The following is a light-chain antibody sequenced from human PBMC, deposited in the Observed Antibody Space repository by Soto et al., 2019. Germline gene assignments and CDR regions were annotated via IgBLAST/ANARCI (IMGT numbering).Light chain of an antibody. J-gene: IGKJ5*01. CDR1: QNINNF. CDR2: DAS. Sequence: DTQMSQSPSSLSASVGDRITITCRASQNINNFLNWYQKKPGKAPNLLIYDASRLQSGVPSRFSGSGGGTDFTLSISSVQPEDFATYFCQQSYMDPITFGQGTQLEI. V-gene: IGKV1-39*01. CDR3: QQSYMDPIT.